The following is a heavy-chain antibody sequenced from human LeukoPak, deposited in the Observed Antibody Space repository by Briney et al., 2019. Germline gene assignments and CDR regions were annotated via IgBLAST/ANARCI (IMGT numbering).Heavy chain of an antibody. CDR1: GASISPYY. CDR2: IYYSGST. CDR3: ARHEGDGYNSPSD. D-gene: IGHD5-24*01. J-gene: IGHJ4*02. Sequence: SEALSLTCTVSGASISPYYWSWIRQPPGKGLEWIGSIYYSGSTYYNPSLKSRVTISVDTSKNQFSLKLSSVTAADTAVYYCARHEGDGYNSPSDWGQGTLVTVSS. V-gene: IGHV4-59*05.